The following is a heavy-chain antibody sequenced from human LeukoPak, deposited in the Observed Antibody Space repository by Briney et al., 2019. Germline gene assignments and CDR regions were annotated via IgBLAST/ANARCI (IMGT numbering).Heavy chain of an antibody. V-gene: IGHV3-48*01. J-gene: IGHJ4*02. CDR1: GFTFSSYS. CDR3: ASQGGFWSGYFDY. D-gene: IGHD3-3*01. CDR2: ISSSSSTI. Sequence: GGSLRLSCAASGFTFSSYSMNWVRQAPGKGLEWVSYISSSSSTIYYADSVKGRFTISRDNAKNSLYLQMNSLRAEDTAVYYCASQGGFWSGYFDYWGQGTLVTVSS.